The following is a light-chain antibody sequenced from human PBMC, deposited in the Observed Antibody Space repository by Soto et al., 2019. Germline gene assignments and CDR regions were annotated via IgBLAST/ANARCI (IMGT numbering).Light chain of an antibody. J-gene: IGKJ5*01. Sequence: DIQMTQSPSTLSASVGDRVTITCRASQSITTWLAWYQQRTGRAPQLLIYDVSSLQSGGPSRFSGSGSGTDFTLTITSLQPEDFATYYCQQSYGTPITFGQGTRLEIK. V-gene: IGKV1-39*01. CDR2: DVS. CDR3: QQSYGTPIT. CDR1: QSITTW.